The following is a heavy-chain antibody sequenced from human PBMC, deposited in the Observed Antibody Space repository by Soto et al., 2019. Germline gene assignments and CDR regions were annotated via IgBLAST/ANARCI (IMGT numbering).Heavy chain of an antibody. CDR2: ISSSSSYI. J-gene: IGHJ4*02. CDR3: AKSATYMVRGVIVDY. V-gene: IGHV3-21*01. D-gene: IGHD3-10*01. Sequence: GGSLRLSCAASGFTFSSYRMNWVRQAPGKGLEWVSSISSSSSYIYYADSVKGRFTISRDNAKNSLYLQMNSLRAEDTAVYYCAKSATYMVRGVIVDYWGQGTLVTVSS. CDR1: GFTFSSYR.